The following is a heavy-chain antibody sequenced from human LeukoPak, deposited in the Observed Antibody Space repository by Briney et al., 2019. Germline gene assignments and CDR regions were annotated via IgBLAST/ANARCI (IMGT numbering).Heavy chain of an antibody. CDR3: ARGAWSPVTTPDY. CDR1: GYTFTSYD. CDR2: MNPNSGNA. V-gene: IGHV1-8*01. D-gene: IGHD4-17*01. Sequence: ASVKVSCKASGYTFTSYDINWVRQATGQGLVWMGWMNPNSGNAGYAQKFQGRVSLTRNTSISTAYMELSSLRSEDTAVYYCARGAWSPVTTPDYWGQGTLVTVSS. J-gene: IGHJ4*02.